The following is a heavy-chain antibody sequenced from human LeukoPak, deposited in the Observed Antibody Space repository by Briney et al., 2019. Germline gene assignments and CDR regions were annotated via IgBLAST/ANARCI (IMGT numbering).Heavy chain of an antibody. D-gene: IGHD1-1*01. J-gene: IGHJ3*02. CDR1: GFTFSSYW. CDR3: ARDLGYGDAFDI. V-gene: IGHV3-7*01. CDR2: INQDGSEK. Sequence: GGSLRLSCAASGFTFSSYWMTWVRQAPGKGLEWVANINQDGSEKYYVDSVKGRFTISRDNAKNSLYLQMNSLRAEDTAVYYCARDLGYGDAFDIWGQGTMVTVSS.